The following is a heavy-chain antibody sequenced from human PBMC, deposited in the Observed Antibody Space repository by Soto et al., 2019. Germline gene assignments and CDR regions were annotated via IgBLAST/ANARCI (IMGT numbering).Heavy chain of an antibody. V-gene: IGHV3-23*01. Sequence: GGSLRLSCAASGFTFSSYAMSWVRQAPGKGLEWVSAISGSGGSTYYADSVKGRVTISRDKSKNTLYLQMNGLGAEDRAVYYWAKDRGGTMNGVVVSDAFDIWGQGTMVTVSS. CDR2: ISGSGGST. J-gene: IGHJ3*02. CDR1: GFTFSSYA. D-gene: IGHD3-22*01. CDR3: AKDRGGTMNGVVVSDAFDI.